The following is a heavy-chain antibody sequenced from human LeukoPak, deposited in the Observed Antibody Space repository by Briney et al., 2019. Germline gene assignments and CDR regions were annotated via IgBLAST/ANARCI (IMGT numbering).Heavy chain of an antibody. V-gene: IGHV1-8*02. CDR2: MNPNSGNT. Sequence: ASVKVSCKASGYTFTGYYMHWARQATGQGLEWMGWMNPNSGNTGYAQKFQGRVTMTRNTSISTAYMELSSLRSEDTAVYYCARLISVTDAFDIWGQGTMVTVSS. D-gene: IGHD4-17*01. J-gene: IGHJ3*02. CDR3: ARLISVTDAFDI. CDR1: GYTFTGYY.